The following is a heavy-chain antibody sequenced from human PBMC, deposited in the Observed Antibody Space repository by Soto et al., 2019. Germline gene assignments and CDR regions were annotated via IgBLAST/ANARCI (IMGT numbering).Heavy chain of an antibody. Sequence: EVQLVESGGGLVQPGRSLRLSCAASGFTFVDYAMHWVRQAPGQGLEWVSGISWDGGYKGYADSVKGRFNISRDNAKKFLYLEMNSLRVEDTALYYCAKDEGYCNSISCEDAFDYWGQGTTVTVS. CDR1: GFTFVDYA. V-gene: IGHV3-9*01. D-gene: IGHD2-2*01. CDR2: ISWDGGYK. J-gene: IGHJ3*01. CDR3: AKDEGYCNSISCEDAFDY.